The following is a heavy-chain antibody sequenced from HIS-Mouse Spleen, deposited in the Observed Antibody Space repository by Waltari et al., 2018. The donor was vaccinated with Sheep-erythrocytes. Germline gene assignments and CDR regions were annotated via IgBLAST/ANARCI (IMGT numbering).Heavy chain of an antibody. CDR3: ARRTYYDFWSGYYTDAFDI. J-gene: IGHJ3*02. D-gene: IGHD3-3*01. Sequence: EVQLVQSGAEVKKPGESLTISCKGSGYSFTSYWIGWVRQMPGKGLEGMGIIYPGDSDTRYSPSFQGQVTISADKSISTAYLQWSSLKASDTAMYYCARRTYYDFWSGYYTDAFDIWGQGTMVTVSS. V-gene: IGHV5-51*03. CDR2: IYPGDSDT. CDR1: GYSFTSYW.